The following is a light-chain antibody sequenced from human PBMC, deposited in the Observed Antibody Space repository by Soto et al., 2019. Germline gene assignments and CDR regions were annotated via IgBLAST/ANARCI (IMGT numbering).Light chain of an antibody. J-gene: IGKJ1*01. CDR1: QSISSW. CDR3: QQYNSLWT. CDR2: DAS. V-gene: IGKV1-5*01. Sequence: DIQMTQSPSTLSASVGDRVTITCRASQSISSWLAWYQQKPGKAPKLLIYDASSLESGVPSRFSGSGSGTKFTLTISSLQPEDFATYYCQQYNSLWTFGQGTKVDIK.